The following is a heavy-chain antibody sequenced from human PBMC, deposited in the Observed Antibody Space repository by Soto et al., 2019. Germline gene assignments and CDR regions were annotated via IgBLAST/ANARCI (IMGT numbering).Heavy chain of an antibody. J-gene: IGHJ3*02. Sequence: GASVKVSCKASGFTFTSSAMQWVRQARGQRLEWIGWIVVGSGNTNYAQKFQERVTITRDMSTSTAYMELSSLRSKDTAVYYCAVPSRIQLWLGAGWAFDIWGQGTMVTVSS. V-gene: IGHV1-58*02. D-gene: IGHD5-18*01. CDR2: IVVGSGNT. CDR1: GFTFTSSA. CDR3: AVPSRIQLWLGAGWAFDI.